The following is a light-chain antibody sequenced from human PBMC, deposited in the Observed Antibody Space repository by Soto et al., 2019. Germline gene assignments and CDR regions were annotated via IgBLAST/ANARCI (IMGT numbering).Light chain of an antibody. J-gene: IGLJ1*01. CDR2: EVS. CDR1: SSDVGGYNF. V-gene: IGLV2-14*03. Sequence: ALTQPASVFGSPGQSITISCTGTSSDVGGYNFVSWYQQHPGKAPKLMIYEVSSRPSGVSNRFSGSKSGNTASLTISGLQPEDEADYYCSSYTTSSTVVFGTGTKVTVL. CDR3: SSYTTSSTVV.